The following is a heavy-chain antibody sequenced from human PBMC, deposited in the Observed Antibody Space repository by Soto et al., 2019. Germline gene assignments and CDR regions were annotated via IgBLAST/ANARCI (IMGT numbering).Heavy chain of an antibody. J-gene: IGHJ6*02. CDR2: IDPSDSYT. Sequence: GESLKIACKGSGYSFTSNWISWFRQMPGKGLEWMGRIDPSDSYTNYSPSFQGHVTISGDKSINTAYLQWSSLKASDTAMYYCARLGTSYGMDVWGQGTTVTVSS. CDR3: ARLGTSYGMDV. CDR1: GYSFTSNW. D-gene: IGHD6-13*01. V-gene: IGHV5-10-1*01.